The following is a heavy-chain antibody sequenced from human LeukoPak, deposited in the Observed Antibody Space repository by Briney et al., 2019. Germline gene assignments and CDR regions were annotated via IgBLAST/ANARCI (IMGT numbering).Heavy chain of an antibody. J-gene: IGHJ4*02. Sequence: PSETLSLTCTVSGGSISSHYWSWIRQPPGKGLEWIGYIYYSGSTNYSPSLKSRVTISVDTSKNQFSLKLSSVTAADTAVYYCARMGYYGSGSYIVDYWGQGTLVTVSS. CDR3: ARMGYYGSGSYIVDY. D-gene: IGHD3-10*01. CDR1: GGSISSHY. CDR2: IYYSGST. V-gene: IGHV4-59*11.